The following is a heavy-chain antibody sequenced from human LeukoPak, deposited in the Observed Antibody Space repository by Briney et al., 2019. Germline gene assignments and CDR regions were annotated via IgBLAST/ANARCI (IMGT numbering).Heavy chain of an antibody. CDR3: AKDGGAGYSYGSTAVDY. D-gene: IGHD5-18*01. V-gene: IGHV3-21*04. Sequence: GGSLRLSCAASGFTFSSYSMNWVRQAPGKGLEWVSSISSSSSYIYYADSVKGRFTISRDNAKNSLYLQMNSLRAEDTALYYCAKDGGAGYSYGSTAVDYWGQGTLVTVSS. CDR1: GFTFSSYS. CDR2: ISSSSSYI. J-gene: IGHJ4*02.